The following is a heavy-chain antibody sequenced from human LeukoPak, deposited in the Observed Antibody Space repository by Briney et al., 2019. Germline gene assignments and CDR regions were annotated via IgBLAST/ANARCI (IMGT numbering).Heavy chain of an antibody. Sequence: ASVKVSCKASGYTFTSHYMHWVRQAPGQGLEWMGTINPSGVSISYAQKFQGRVTMTRDTSTSTVYMELSSLRPEDTAVYYCARDVGSGWYTLDYWGQGALVTVSS. CDR3: ARDVGSGWYTLDY. J-gene: IGHJ4*02. CDR2: INPSGVSI. D-gene: IGHD6-19*01. V-gene: IGHV1-46*01. CDR1: GYTFTSHY.